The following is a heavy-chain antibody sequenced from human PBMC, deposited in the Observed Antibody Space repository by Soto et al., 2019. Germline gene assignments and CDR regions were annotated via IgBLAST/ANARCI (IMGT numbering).Heavy chain of an antibody. J-gene: IGHJ6*02. CDR2: ISGSGGST. D-gene: IGHD6-13*01. Sequence: GGSLRLSCAASGFTFSSYAMSWVRQAPGKGLEWVSAISGSGGSTYYADSVKGRFTISRDNSKNTLYLQMNSLRAEDAAVYYCAKFAAAGISYYYYGMDVWGQGTTVTVSS. CDR3: AKFAAAGISYYYYGMDV. V-gene: IGHV3-23*01. CDR1: GFTFSSYA.